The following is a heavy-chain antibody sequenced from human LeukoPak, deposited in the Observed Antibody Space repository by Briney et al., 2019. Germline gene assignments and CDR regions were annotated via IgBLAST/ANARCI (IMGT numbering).Heavy chain of an antibody. CDR3: ARDKGTSYLSSFDY. CDR1: GGTFSSYA. D-gene: IGHD6-6*01. V-gene: IGHV1-69*13. J-gene: IGHJ4*02. CDR2: IIPIFGTA. Sequence: GASVKVSCKASGGTFSSYAIGWVRQAPGQGLEWMGGIIPIFGTANYAQKFQGRVTITADESTSTAYMELSSLRSEDTAVYYCARDKGTSYLSSFDYWGQGTLVTVSS.